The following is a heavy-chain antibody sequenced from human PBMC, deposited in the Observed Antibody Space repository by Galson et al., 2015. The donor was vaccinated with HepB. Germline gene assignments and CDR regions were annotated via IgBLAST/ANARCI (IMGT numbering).Heavy chain of an antibody. V-gene: IGHV5-51*01. J-gene: IGHJ6*02. CDR3: ARAGYGGDLLHYYVMDV. CDR2: IYPADSEI. CDR1: GYSFTNYW. D-gene: IGHD4-23*01. Sequence: QSGAEVKKPGESLKISCKCSGYSFTNYWIGWVRQMPGKGLEWMGIIYPADSEIRNSPSFQGQATMSVDKSITTAYLQWSSLTASDTGIYYCARAGYGGDLLHYYVMDVWGQGTTVTVSS.